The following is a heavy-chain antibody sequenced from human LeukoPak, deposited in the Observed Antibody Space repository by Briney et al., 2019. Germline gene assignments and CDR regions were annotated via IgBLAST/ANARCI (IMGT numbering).Heavy chain of an antibody. J-gene: IGHJ4*02. Sequence: GASVKVSCKASGGTFSSYAISWVRQAPGQGLEWMGRIIPILGIANYAQKFQGRVTITADKSTSTAYMELSSLRSEDTAVYYCARGNGGYDLKIDYWGQGTLVTVSS. CDR1: GGTFSSYA. V-gene: IGHV1-69*04. CDR3: ARGNGGYDLKIDY. D-gene: IGHD5-12*01. CDR2: IIPILGIA.